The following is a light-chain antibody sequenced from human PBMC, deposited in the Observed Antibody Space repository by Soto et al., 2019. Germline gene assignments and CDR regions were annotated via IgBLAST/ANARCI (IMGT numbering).Light chain of an antibody. J-gene: IGKJ4*01. Sequence: DIVMTQSPDSLAVSLGERATINCKSSQSVLYSSNNKNYLAWYQQKPGQPPKLLIYWASTRESGVPDRFSGSASGTDFTLTVSSQQGEEAAVYYCQQYYSPPPVFGGGTKVEIK. CDR2: WAS. CDR3: QQYYSPPPV. V-gene: IGKV4-1*01. CDR1: QSVLYSSNNKNY.